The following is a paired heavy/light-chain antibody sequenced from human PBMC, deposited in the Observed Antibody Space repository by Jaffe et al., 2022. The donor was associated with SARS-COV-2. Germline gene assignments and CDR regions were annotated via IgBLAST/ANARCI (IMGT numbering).Heavy chain of an antibody. D-gene: IGHD4-17*01. CDR3: AQRLNGDYGPFDY. Sequence: EVQLLESGGGLVQPGGSLRLSCAASGFTFSSYATAWVRQAPGKGLEWVSIISSSGDNRYYADSVKGRFTVSRDNSKNTVWLQMNSLRVEDTAIYYCAQRLNGDYGPFDYWGQGTLVTVSS. V-gene: IGHV3-23*01. CDR2: ISSSGDNR. CDR1: GFTFSSYA. J-gene: IGHJ4*02.
Light chain of an antibody. CDR2: SAS. V-gene: IGKV3D-15*01. CDR1: QSVTSN. J-gene: IGKJ4*01. Sequence: EVVMTQSPATLSGSPGERATLSCRASQSVTSNLAWYQQKPGQAPRLLIYSASTRATAIPARFSGSGSGTEFTLTISSLQSEDFAVYYCQQYNNWPLTFGGGTKVEIK. CDR3: QQYNNWPLT.